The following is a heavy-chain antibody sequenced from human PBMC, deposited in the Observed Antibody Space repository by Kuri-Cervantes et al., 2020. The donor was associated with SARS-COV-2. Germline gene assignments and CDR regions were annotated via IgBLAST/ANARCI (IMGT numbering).Heavy chain of an antibody. CDR1: GYTFTSYD. CDR2: MNPNSGNT. Sequence: ASVKVSCKASGYTFTSYDINWVRQATGQGLEWMGWMNPNSGNTGYAQRFQGRVTMTRNTSISTAYMELSSLRSEDTAVYYCARLPDYYDSSGLDYWGQGPLVTVSS. CDR3: ARLPDYYDSSGLDY. D-gene: IGHD3-22*01. V-gene: IGHV1-8*01. J-gene: IGHJ4*02.